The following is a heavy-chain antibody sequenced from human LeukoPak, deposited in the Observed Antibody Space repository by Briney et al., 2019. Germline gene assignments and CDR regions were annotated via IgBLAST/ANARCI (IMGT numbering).Heavy chain of an antibody. CDR1: GGSISSYY. Sequence: PSETLSLTCTVSGGSISSYYWSWIRQPPGKGLEWIGYIYYSGSTNYNPSLKSRVTISVDTSKNHFSLKLNSVTAADTAVYYCAKGQGDAWSGYVLNVWGKGTTVTVSS. V-gene: IGHV4-59*12. J-gene: IGHJ6*04. CDR2: IYYSGST. CDR3: AKGQGDAWSGYVLNV. D-gene: IGHD3-3*01.